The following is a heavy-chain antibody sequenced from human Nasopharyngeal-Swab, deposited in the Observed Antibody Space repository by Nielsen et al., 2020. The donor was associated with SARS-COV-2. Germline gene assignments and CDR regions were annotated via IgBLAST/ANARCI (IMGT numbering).Heavy chain of an antibody. Sequence: GSLRLSCSVSGGSISNYHWNWIRQPPGKGLEWIGYIYYSGSTNYNPSLKSRVTISVGTSKNQFSLKLSSVTAADTAVYYCARRGEGYGDYLDYWGQGTLVTVSS. J-gene: IGHJ4*02. CDR2: IYYSGST. V-gene: IGHV4-59*08. D-gene: IGHD4-17*01. CDR3: ARRGEGYGDYLDY. CDR1: GGSISNYH.